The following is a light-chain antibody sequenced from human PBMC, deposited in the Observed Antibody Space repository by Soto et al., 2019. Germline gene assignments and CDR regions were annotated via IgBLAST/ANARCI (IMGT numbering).Light chain of an antibody. CDR2: EVS. Sequence: QSVLTQPASVSGSPGQSITISCTGTNSDVGGYNYVSWYQQHPGKVPKLMIYEVSYRPSGVSNRFSGSKSGNTASLTISGLQAEDEADYYCTSYTTISTLAFGGGTKVTVL. V-gene: IGLV2-14*01. CDR1: NSDVGGYNY. J-gene: IGLJ3*02. CDR3: TSYTTISTLA.